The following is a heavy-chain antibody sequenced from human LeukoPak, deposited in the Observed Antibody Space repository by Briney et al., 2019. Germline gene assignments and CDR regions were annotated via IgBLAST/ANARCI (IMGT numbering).Heavy chain of an antibody. Sequence: PGGSLRLSCAASGFALSSHWMTWVRQVPGRGPEWVANVNRDGSETYYLDSVKGRFTISKDNAKNSLYLQMNSLRAEDTAVYYCARGDYYDRAFDVWGQGTTVTVS. CDR2: VNRDGSET. J-gene: IGHJ3*01. CDR3: ARGDYYDRAFDV. CDR1: GFALSSHW. V-gene: IGHV3-7*03. D-gene: IGHD3-22*01.